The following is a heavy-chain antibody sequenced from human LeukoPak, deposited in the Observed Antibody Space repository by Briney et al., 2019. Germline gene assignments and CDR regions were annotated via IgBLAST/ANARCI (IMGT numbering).Heavy chain of an antibody. CDR1: GYTFTNYD. V-gene: IGHV1-8*01. Sequence: ASVTVSCTASGYTFTNYDINWVRQAPGQGLEWMGWMHPSNGDTGYAQKFQGRVTMTRNTSTTTAYMELSSLRSDDTAVYYCARRVRGVVIFSRAQGSFDLWGQGTLVTVSS. CDR3: ARRVRGVVIFSRAQGSFDL. J-gene: IGHJ3*01. CDR2: MHPSNGDT. D-gene: IGHD3-10*01.